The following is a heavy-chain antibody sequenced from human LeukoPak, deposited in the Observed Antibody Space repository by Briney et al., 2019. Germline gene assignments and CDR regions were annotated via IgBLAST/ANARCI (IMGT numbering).Heavy chain of an antibody. Sequence: SETLSLTCTVSGGSISSGSYYWSWIRQPAGKGLEWIGRIYTSGSTNYNPSLKSRVTISVDTSKNQFSLKLSSVTAADTAVYYCARTTEGYCRGRSCYSYYYYMDVWGKGTTVTVSS. V-gene: IGHV4-61*02. J-gene: IGHJ6*03. D-gene: IGHD2-15*01. CDR1: GGSISSGSYY. CDR3: ARTTEGYCRGRSCYSYYYYMDV. CDR2: IYTSGST.